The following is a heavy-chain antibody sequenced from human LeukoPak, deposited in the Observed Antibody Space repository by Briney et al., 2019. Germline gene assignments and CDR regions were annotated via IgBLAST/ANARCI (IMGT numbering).Heavy chain of an antibody. CDR2: ISCSGGST. V-gene: IGHV3-23*01. CDR1: GFTFSSYA. D-gene: IGHD6-13*01. CDR3: AKDHRPGIAAAGTGGFDY. Sequence: GGSLRLSCAASGFTFSSYAMSWVRQAPGKGLEWVSAISCSGGSTYYADSVKGRFTISRDNSKNTLYLQMNSLRAEDTAVYYCAKDHRPGIAAAGTGGFDYWGQGTLVTVSS. J-gene: IGHJ4*02.